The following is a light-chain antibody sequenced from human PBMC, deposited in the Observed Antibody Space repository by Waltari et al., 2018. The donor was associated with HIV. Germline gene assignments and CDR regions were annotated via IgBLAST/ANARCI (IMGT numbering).Light chain of an antibody. CDR3: QSYDSSLSGYV. Sequence: QSVLTQPPSVSGAPGQRVTISCTGSSSNIGAGYDVHWYQQLPGTAPKLLIYGNSNRPSGVPDLFSGSKSGTSASLAITRLQAEDEADYYCQSYDSSLSGYVFGTGTKVTVL. CDR2: GNS. CDR1: SSNIGAGYD. J-gene: IGLJ1*01. V-gene: IGLV1-40*01.